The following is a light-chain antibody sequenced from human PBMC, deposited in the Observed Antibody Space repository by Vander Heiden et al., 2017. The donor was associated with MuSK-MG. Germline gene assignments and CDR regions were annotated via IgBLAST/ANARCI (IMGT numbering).Light chain of an antibody. CDR3: QVWDSSSDHV. Sequence: SYVLTQPPSVSVAPGQTARITCGGNNIGSKSVHWYQQKPGQAPVLVVYDDSDRPAGMPERFSGSKSGNTATLTISRVEAGDEADYYCQVWDSSSDHVFGTGTKVTVL. CDR2: DDS. CDR1: NIGSKS. V-gene: IGLV3-21*02. J-gene: IGLJ1*01.